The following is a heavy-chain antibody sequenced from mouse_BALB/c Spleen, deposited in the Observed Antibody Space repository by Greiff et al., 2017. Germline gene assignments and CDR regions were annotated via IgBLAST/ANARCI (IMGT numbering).Heavy chain of an antibody. Sequence: QVQLKESGPGLVAPSQSLSITCTVSGFSLTGYGVNWVRQPPGKGLEWLGMIWGDGSTDYNSALKSRLSISKDNSKSQVFLKMNSLQTDDTARYYCARDHYYGSSYVYAMDYWGQGTSVTVSS. J-gene: IGHJ4*01. V-gene: IGHV2-6-7*01. CDR3: ARDHYYGSSYVYAMDY. D-gene: IGHD1-1*01. CDR1: GFSLTGYG. CDR2: IWGDGST.